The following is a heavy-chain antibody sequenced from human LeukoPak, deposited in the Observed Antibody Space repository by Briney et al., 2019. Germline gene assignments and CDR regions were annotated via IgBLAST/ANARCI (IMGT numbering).Heavy chain of an antibody. J-gene: IGHJ3*02. D-gene: IGHD1-26*01. V-gene: IGHV1-2*02. CDR3: ATATRGGDAFDI. CDR1: GYTFTGYY. Sequence: ASVKVSCKASGYTFTGYYMHWVRQAPGQGLEWMGWINPNSGGTNYAQKFQGRVTMTRDTSTDTAYMELSSLRSEDTAVYYCATATRGGDAFDIWGQGTMVTVSS. CDR2: INPNSGGT.